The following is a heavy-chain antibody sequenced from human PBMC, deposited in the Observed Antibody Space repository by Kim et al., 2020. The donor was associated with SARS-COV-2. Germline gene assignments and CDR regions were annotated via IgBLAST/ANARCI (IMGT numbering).Heavy chain of an antibody. D-gene: IGHD3-9*01. CDR2: TYYRSKWYN. Sequence: SQTLSLTCAISGNSVSRNSAAWNWIRQSPSRGLEWLGRTYYRSKWYNDYAVSVKSRININPDISKNQFSLQLNSVTPEDTAVYYCARVEKYYDVLTGYLSSYAFDIWGQGTMVTVSS. CDR3: ARVEKYYDVLTGYLSSYAFDI. V-gene: IGHV6-1*01. CDR1: GNSVSRNSAA. J-gene: IGHJ3*02.